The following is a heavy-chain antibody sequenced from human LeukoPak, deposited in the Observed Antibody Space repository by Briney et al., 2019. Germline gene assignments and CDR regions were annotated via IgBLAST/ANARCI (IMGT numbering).Heavy chain of an antibody. D-gene: IGHD1-26*01. Sequence: SETLSLTCTVSGGSISSGDCYWSWIRQPPGKGLEWIGYIYYSGSTYYNPSLKSRVTISVDTSKNQFSLKLSSVTAADTAVYYCARAVRWELRYFDYWGQGTLVTVSS. J-gene: IGHJ4*02. V-gene: IGHV4-30-4*01. CDR3: ARAVRWELRYFDY. CDR1: GGSISSGDCY. CDR2: IYYSGST.